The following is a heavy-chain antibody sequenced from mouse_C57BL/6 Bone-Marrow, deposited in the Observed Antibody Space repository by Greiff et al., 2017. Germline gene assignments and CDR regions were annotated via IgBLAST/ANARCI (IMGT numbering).Heavy chain of an antibody. CDR1: GFTFSDYG. CDR2: ISSGSSTI. Sequence: EVKRVESGGGLVKPGGSLKLSCAASGFTFSDYGMHWVRQAPEKGLEWVAYISSGSSTIYYADTVKGRFTISRDNAKNTLFLQMTSLRSEDTAMYYCATYGSLYYYAMDYWGQGTSVTVSS. V-gene: IGHV5-17*01. D-gene: IGHD1-1*01. CDR3: ATYGSLYYYAMDY. J-gene: IGHJ4*01.